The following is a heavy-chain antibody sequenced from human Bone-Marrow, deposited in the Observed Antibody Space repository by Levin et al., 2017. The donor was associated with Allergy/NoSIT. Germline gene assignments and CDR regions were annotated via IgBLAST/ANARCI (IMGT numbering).Heavy chain of an antibody. CDR2: IKSKNDGATT. CDR1: GFIFNTAW. D-gene: IGHD3-22*01. V-gene: IGHV3-15*01. J-gene: IGHJ3*02. Sequence: GGSLRLSCTASGFIFNTAWMNWVRQAPGKGLEWVGHIKSKNDGATTDYAAPVKGRFTIYRDDSTNTLFLQMKRLKTEDKAVYYGTTVVRYYDSSGYAFPTAFDMWGQGTMVTVSS. CDR3: TTVVRYYDSSGYAFPTAFDM.